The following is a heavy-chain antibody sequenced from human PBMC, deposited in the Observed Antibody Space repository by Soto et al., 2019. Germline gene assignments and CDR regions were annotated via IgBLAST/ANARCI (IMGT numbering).Heavy chain of an antibody. CDR2: ISGSGGST. V-gene: IGHV3-23*01. CDR3: AKDLGRRNYYDSSGYHAY. CDR1: GFTFSSYS. D-gene: IGHD3-22*01. J-gene: IGHJ4*02. Sequence: GGSLRLSCAASGFTFSSYSMNWVRQAPGKGLEWVSAISGSGGSTYYADSVKGRITISRDNSKNTLYLQMNSLRAEDTAVYYCAKDLGRRNYYDSSGYHAYWGQGTLVTVSS.